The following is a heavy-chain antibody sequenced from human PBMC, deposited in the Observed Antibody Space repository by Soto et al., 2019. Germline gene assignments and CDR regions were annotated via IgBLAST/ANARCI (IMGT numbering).Heavy chain of an antibody. CDR2: INHSGST. V-gene: IGHV4-59*12. Sequence: PSETLSLTCTDSGGSISSYYWSWIRQPPGKGLEWIGEINHSGSTNYNPSLKSRVTISVDTSKNQFSLKLSSVTAADTAVYYCARGRVFPPSPNRYYYYSMDVWGKGTTVTVSS. CDR3: ARGRVFPPSPNRYYYYSMDV. J-gene: IGHJ6*03. CDR1: GGSISSYY.